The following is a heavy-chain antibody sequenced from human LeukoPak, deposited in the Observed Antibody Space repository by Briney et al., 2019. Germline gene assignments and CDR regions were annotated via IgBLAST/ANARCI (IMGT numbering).Heavy chain of an antibody. CDR3: ARAGITGTLLGEDY. Sequence: GASVKVSCKASGYTFTSYGISWVRQAPGQGLEWMGWISAYNGNTDYAQKLRGRVTMTTDTSTSTAYMELRSLRSDDTAVYYCARAGITGTLLGEDYWGQGTLVTVSS. D-gene: IGHD1-7*01. V-gene: IGHV1-18*01. J-gene: IGHJ4*02. CDR2: ISAYNGNT. CDR1: GYTFTSYG.